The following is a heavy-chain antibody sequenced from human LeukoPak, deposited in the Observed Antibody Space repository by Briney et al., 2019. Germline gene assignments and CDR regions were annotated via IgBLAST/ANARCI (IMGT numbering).Heavy chain of an antibody. V-gene: IGHV3-23*01. D-gene: IGHD6-13*01. CDR1: GFTFSSYA. Sequence: GGTLRLSCAASGFTFSSYARSWIRQPPGKGLEWISAISGSGGSTYYADSVEGRFTISRDNSKNTLYLQMNSLRAEDTAVYYCAKHGSGTRAYYFDYWGQGTLVTVSS. CDR3: AKHGSGTRAYYFDY. J-gene: IGHJ4*02. CDR2: ISGSGGST.